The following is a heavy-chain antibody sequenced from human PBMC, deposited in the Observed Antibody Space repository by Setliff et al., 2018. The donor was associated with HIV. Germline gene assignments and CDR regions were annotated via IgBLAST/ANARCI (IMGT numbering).Heavy chain of an antibody. CDR2: ISAYNGST. V-gene: IGHV1-18*01. Sequence: ASVKVSCKASGYTFTSYGISWVRQAPGQGLEWMGWISAYNGSTTYAQKFQGRVTMTRDTSTSTVYMELSSLRSEDTAVYYCARVWPRGLISFYGYWGQGTLVTVSS. D-gene: IGHD3-10*01. CDR3: ARVWPRGLISFYGY. J-gene: IGHJ4*02. CDR1: GYTFTSYG.